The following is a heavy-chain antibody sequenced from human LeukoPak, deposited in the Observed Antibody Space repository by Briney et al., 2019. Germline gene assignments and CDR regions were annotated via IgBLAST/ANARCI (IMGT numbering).Heavy chain of an antibody. D-gene: IGHD2-8*01. J-gene: IGHJ4*02. Sequence: GGSLRLSCAASGFSFSTYWMSWVRQAPGKGLEWVANIKPEGSDKYYVDSVKGRFTISRDNAKNSLYLQMNSLRAEDTAVYYCARDGRHGVSVSDYWGQGTPVTVSS. CDR2: IKPEGSDK. CDR1: GFSFSTYW. V-gene: IGHV3-7*01. CDR3: ARDGRHGVSVSDY.